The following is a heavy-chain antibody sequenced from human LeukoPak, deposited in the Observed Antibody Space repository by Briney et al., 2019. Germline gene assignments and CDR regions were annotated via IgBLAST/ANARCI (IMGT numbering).Heavy chain of an antibody. V-gene: IGHV3-64D*09. Sequence: PGGSLRLSCAASRFTFSTNDMHWVRQAPGKGLEYVSAISSNGGSTYYADSVKGRFTISRDNSKNTLYLQMSSLRAEDTAVYYCVNGNYDFWSGYYPRWGQGTLVTVSS. CDR3: VNGNYDFWSGYYPR. D-gene: IGHD3-3*01. J-gene: IGHJ4*02. CDR1: RFTFSTND. CDR2: ISSNGGST.